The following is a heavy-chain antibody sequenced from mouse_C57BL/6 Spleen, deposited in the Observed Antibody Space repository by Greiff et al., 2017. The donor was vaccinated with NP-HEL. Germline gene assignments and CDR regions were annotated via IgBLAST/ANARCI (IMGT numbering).Heavy chain of an antibody. J-gene: IGHJ4*01. CDR1: GYTFTSYW. CDR2: IYPSDSET. V-gene: IGHV1-61*01. CDR3: AGGGYSAMDY. Sequence: QVQLQQPGAELVRPGSSVKLSCKASGYTFTSYWMDWVKQRPGQGLEWIGNIYPSDSETHYNQKFKDKATLTVDKSSSPAYMQLSSLTSEDSAVYYCAGGGYSAMDYWGQGTSVTVSS.